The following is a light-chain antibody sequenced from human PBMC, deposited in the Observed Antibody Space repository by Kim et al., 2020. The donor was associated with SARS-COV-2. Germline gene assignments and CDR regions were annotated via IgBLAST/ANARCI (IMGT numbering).Light chain of an antibody. CDR3: QSYDSSLSAVV. CDR1: RSNSGAGYG. CDR2: GNS. J-gene: IGLJ2*01. V-gene: IGLV1-40*01. Sequence: QKVTISCTGGRSNSGAGYGVHWYQQLPGTAPKLLIYGNSQRPSGVPDRFSGSKSGTSASLAITGIQAEDEADYYCQSYDSSLSAVVFGGGTQLTVL.